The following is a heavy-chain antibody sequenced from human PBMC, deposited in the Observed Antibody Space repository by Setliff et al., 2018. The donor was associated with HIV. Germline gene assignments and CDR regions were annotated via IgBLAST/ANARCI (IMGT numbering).Heavy chain of an antibody. J-gene: IGHJ3*02. Sequence: ASETLSLTCTVSGGSISSGSYYWGWIRQPAGKGLEWIGRMYSSGGTNYNPSLKSRVTISIDTSKNQLSLKLSSVTAADTAVYYCARPAGKGSYYGDDAFDIWGQGTMVTVSS. D-gene: IGHD1-26*01. V-gene: IGHV4-61*02. CDR2: MYSSGGT. CDR3: ARPAGKGSYYGDDAFDI. CDR1: GGSISSGSYY.